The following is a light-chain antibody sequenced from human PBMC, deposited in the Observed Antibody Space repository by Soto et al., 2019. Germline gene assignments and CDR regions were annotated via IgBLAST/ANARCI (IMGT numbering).Light chain of an antibody. Sequence: QSVLTQPPSASGTPGQRVTISCSGSSSNIGSNTVNWYQQLPGTAPKLLIYSNNLRPSGVPDRFSGSKSGTSASLAISGLQSEDEADYYCAAWDDTLGYVFGTGTKVTVL. CDR3: AAWDDTLGYV. CDR2: SNN. J-gene: IGLJ1*01. V-gene: IGLV1-44*01. CDR1: SSNIGSNT.